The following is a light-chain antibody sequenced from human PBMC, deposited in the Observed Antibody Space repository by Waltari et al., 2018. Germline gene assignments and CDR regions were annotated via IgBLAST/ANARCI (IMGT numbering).Light chain of an antibody. CDR2: WPS. CDR3: QQYYSRVLT. Sequence: DSVMTQSPDALTLSLGERATINCKSSQTIVCNNMYYLAWYQQKSGQPPKLLIYWPSTRESGVPDRFSGSGSGTDFNLTISSLQAEDVAVYYCQQYYSRVLTFGGGTKVEIK. V-gene: IGKV4-1*01. J-gene: IGKJ4*01. CDR1: QTIVCNNMYY.